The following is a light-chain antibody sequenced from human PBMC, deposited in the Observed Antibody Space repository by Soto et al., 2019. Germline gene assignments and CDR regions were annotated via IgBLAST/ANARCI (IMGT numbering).Light chain of an antibody. V-gene: IGKV3-20*01. CDR2: GAS. J-gene: IGKJ4*01. Sequence: EIVLTRSPGTLSLSPGERATLSCRASLSVSSSYLAWYQQKPGQAPRLLIYGASSRATGIPDRFSGSGSGTDFTLTISRLEPEDFAVYYCQQYGSSPSLTFCGGTKVDIK. CDR1: LSVSSSY. CDR3: QQYGSSPSLT.